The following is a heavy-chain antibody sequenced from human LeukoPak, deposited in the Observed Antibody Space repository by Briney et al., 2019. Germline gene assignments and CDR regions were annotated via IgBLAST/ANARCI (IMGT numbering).Heavy chain of an antibody. D-gene: IGHD6-13*01. CDR3: AKDLYSSSWYPRGNDY. CDR2: ISGSGGST. CDR1: GFTFSSYG. V-gene: IGHV3-23*01. Sequence: GGSLRLSCAASGFTFSSYGMSWVRQAPGKGLEWVSAISGSGGSTYYADSVKGRFTISRDNSKNTLYLQMNSLRAEDTAVYYCAKDLYSSSWYPRGNDYWGQGTLVTVSS. J-gene: IGHJ4*02.